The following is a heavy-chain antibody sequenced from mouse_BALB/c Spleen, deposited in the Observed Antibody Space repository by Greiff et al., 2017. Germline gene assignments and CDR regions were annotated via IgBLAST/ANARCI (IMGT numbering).Heavy chain of an antibody. V-gene: IGHV1-80*01. CDR3: TRVTLRLRGNFDV. CDR1: GYAFSSYW. Sequence: VQLQQSGAELVRPGSSVKISCKASGYAFSSYWMNWVQQRPGQGLEWIGQIYPGDGDTNYNGKFKGKATLTADKSSSTAYMQLSSLTSEDSAVYFCTRVTLRLRGNFDVWGAGTTVTVSS. D-gene: IGHD1-2*01. CDR2: IYPGDGDT. J-gene: IGHJ1*01.